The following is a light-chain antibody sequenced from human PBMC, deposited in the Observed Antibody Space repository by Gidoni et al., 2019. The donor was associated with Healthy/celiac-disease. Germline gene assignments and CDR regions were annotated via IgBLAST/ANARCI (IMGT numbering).Light chain of an antibody. CDR3: QQCYRTPPYT. CDR2: AAS. Sequence: DSQMTKTPSSLSASVGERVTITCRASQSISSYLNWYQQKPGKAPKLLLYAASSLQSGVLSRFSGSGSGTDFTLTISSLQPEDFATYYCQQCYRTPPYTFGQXTKLEIK. J-gene: IGKJ2*01. V-gene: IGKV1-39*01. CDR1: QSISSY.